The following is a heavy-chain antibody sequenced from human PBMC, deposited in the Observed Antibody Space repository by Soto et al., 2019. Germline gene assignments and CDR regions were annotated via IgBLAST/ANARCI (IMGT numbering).Heavy chain of an antibody. CDR3: ARRWGFYFDY. Sequence: SETLSLTCTVSGGSISSYYWSWIRQPPGKGLEWIGYIYYSGSTNYNPSLKSRVTISVDTSKNQFSLKLSSVTAADTAVYYCARRWGFYFDYWGQGTLVTVSS. D-gene: IGHD7-27*01. CDR2: IYYSGST. V-gene: IGHV4-59*08. CDR1: GGSISSYY. J-gene: IGHJ4*02.